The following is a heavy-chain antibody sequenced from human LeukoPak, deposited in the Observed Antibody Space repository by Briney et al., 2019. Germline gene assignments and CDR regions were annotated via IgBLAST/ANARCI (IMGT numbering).Heavy chain of an antibody. Sequence: SETLSLTCTVSGGSISSYYWSWIRQPPGKGLEWIGYIYYSGSTNYNPSLKSRVTISVDTSKNQFSLRLSSVTAADTAVYYCASYSSGSVNPFDPWGQGTLVTVSS. J-gene: IGHJ5*02. CDR3: ASYSSGSVNPFDP. CDR2: IYYSGST. CDR1: GGSISSYY. D-gene: IGHD6-19*01. V-gene: IGHV4-59*01.